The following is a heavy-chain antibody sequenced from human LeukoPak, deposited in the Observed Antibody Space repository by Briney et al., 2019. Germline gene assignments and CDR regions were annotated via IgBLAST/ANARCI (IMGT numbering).Heavy chain of an antibody. D-gene: IGHD5-24*01. Sequence: SETLSLTCTVSGGSISSITYYWGWIRQPPGKGLEWIGSIYYSATTYYNPSLKRPVTISVDESKNQFSLKLSSVTAAGTAVYDCAGLEFSGRWLLDYWGQGTLVTVSS. CDR3: AGLEFSGRWLLDY. V-gene: IGHV4-39*01. CDR2: IYYSATT. CDR1: GGSISSITYY. J-gene: IGHJ4*02.